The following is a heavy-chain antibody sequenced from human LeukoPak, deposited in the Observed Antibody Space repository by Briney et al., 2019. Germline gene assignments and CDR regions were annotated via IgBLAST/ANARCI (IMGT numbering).Heavy chain of an antibody. Sequence: GGSLRLSCAASGLSFSSSTMNWARQAPGKGLEWVSSIGSTSSDKYYIEPVKGRFTISRDNAENLLYLQMDSLRADDTAAYYCVKGDYRESWGQGTRVTVPS. D-gene: IGHD4-11*01. CDR1: GLSFSSST. J-gene: IGHJ4*02. V-gene: IGHV3-21*01. CDR2: IGSTSSDK. CDR3: VKGDYRES.